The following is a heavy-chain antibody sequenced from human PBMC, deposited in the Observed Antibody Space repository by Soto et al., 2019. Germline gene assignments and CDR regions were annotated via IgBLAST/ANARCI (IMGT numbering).Heavy chain of an antibody. D-gene: IGHD3-3*01. Sequence: GGSLRLSCAASGFTFSSYGMHWVRQAPGKGLEWVAVIWYDGSNKYYADSVKGRFTISRDNSKNTLYLQMNSLRAEDTAVYYCARGRVVWLLEEGGMDVWGQGTTVPVSS. CDR2: IWYDGSNK. CDR1: GFTFSSYG. V-gene: IGHV3-33*01. CDR3: ARGRVVWLLEEGGMDV. J-gene: IGHJ6*02.